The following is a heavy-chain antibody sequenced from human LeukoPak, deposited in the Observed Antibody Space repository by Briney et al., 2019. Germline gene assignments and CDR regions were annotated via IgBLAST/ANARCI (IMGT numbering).Heavy chain of an antibody. V-gene: IGHV4-59*01. D-gene: IGHD6-13*01. CDR3: ARHSSWHTIADH. CDR2: IYYTGST. Sequence: PSETLSLTCTVSGGSIRSYYWSWIRQPPGKGLEWIGYIYYTGSTNYNPSLKSRVTISVDTSKNQVSLKLSSVTAADTAVYYCARHSSWHTIADHWGQGTLVTVSS. CDR1: GGSIRSYY. J-gene: IGHJ4*02.